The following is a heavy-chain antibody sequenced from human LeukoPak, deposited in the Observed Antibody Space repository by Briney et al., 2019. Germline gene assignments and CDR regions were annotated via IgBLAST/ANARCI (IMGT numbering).Heavy chain of an antibody. V-gene: IGHV4-59*01. CDR2: MYFGGSS. Sequence: SETLSLTCTVSGGSISSYYWSWIRQPPGKGLEWIGYMYFGGSSNYNPSLKSRVTISVDTSKNQLSLNLNSVTAADTAVYYCTRASRGYSYGFAEYWGQGTLVTVSS. CDR3: TRASRGYSYGFAEY. CDR1: GGSISSYY. J-gene: IGHJ4*02. D-gene: IGHD5-18*01.